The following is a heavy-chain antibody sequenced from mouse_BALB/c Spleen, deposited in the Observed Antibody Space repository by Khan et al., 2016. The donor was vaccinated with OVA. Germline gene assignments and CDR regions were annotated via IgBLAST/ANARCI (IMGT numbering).Heavy chain of an antibody. V-gene: IGHV2-6-5*01. CDR1: GFSLSDYG. Sequence: VQLQESGPGLVAPSQNPSITCTVSGFSLSDYGVSWIRQPPGKGLEWLGVIWGGGNTYYNSTLKSRLSISKDNSKSQVFLKMSSLQSDDTAMYYCAKGVWSYYYTLDYWGQGTSVTVSS. CDR2: IWGGGNT. CDR3: AKGVWSYYYTLDY. J-gene: IGHJ4*01.